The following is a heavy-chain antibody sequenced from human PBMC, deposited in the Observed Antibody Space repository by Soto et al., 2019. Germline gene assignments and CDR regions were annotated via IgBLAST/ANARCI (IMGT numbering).Heavy chain of an antibody. Sequence: SETLSLTCTVSGAYISSSDYYWGWIRQPPGKGLEWIGTIYYSGSTYYNPSLKSRVTISVDTSKNQFSLKLSSVTAADTAVYYCARQPLLLWFGELLYYFDYWGHGTLVTVSS. V-gene: IGHV4-39*01. CDR1: GAYISSSDYY. CDR3: ARQPLLLWFGELLYYFDY. J-gene: IGHJ4*01. D-gene: IGHD3-10*01. CDR2: IYYSGST.